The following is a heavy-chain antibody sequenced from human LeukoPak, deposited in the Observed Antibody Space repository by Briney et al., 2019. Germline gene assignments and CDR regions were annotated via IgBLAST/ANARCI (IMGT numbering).Heavy chain of an antibody. Sequence: PGESLKISCKGSGYSFTNYWIGWVRQLPGKGLEWMGIIYPGDSDTRYSPSFQGQVTISADKSISTAYLQWSSLKASDTAMYYCAGAEVLYGDAFDIWGQGTMVTVSS. CDR2: IYPGDSDT. CDR3: AGAEVLYGDAFDI. J-gene: IGHJ3*02. CDR1: GYSFTNYW. D-gene: IGHD2-2*02. V-gene: IGHV5-51*01.